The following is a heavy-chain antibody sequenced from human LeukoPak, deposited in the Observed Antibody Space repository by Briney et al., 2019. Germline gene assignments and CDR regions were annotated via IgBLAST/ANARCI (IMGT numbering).Heavy chain of an antibody. CDR2: IIPIFGTA. Sequence: ASVKVSCKASGGTFSSYAISWVRQAPGQGLEWMGGIIPIFGTANYAQKFQGRVTITADKSTSTAYMELSSLRSEDTAVYYCAKGSYYDISGYSEFDYWGQGTLVTVSS. CDR1: GGTFSSYA. CDR3: AKGSYYDISGYSEFDY. D-gene: IGHD3-22*01. J-gene: IGHJ4*02. V-gene: IGHV1-69*06.